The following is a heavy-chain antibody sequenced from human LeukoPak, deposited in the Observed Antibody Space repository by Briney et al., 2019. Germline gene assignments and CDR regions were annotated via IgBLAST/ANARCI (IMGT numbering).Heavy chain of an antibody. V-gene: IGHV3-30*01. CDR2: ISYDGSNK. D-gene: IGHD1-26*01. Sequence: GGSLRLSCAASGFTFSSYEMNWVREAPGKGLEWVAVISYDGSNKYYADSVKGRFTISRDNSKNTLYLQMNSLRAEDTAVYYCAKVVGASGYWGQGTLVTVSS. CDR1: GFTFSSYE. J-gene: IGHJ4*02. CDR3: AKVVGASGY.